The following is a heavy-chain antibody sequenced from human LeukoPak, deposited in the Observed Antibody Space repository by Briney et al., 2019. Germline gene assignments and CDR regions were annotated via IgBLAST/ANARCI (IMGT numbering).Heavy chain of an antibody. CDR2: IYYSGST. Sequence: SETLSLTCTVSGGSIGSSSYYWGWIRQPPGKGLEWIGSIYYSGSTYYNPSLKSRVTISVDTSKNQFSLKLSSVTAADTAVYYCARHIGGWLYYFDYWGQGTLVTVSS. CDR1: GGSIGSSSYY. V-gene: IGHV4-39*01. D-gene: IGHD6-19*01. CDR3: ARHIGGWLYYFDY. J-gene: IGHJ4*02.